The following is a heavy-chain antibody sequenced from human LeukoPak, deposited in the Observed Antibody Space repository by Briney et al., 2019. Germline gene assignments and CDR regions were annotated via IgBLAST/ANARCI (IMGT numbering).Heavy chain of an antibody. D-gene: IGHD6-13*01. CDR1: GGSLSTSY. CDR3: ARENPTGYSSSWYSPYGMDV. V-gene: IGHV4-59*01. Sequence: PSETLSLTCTVSGGSLSTSYWSWIRQPPGKGLEWIGYIYYRGRTNCNPPLKSRVTISVDTSKNQFSLKLSSVTATDTAVYYCARENPTGYSSSWYSPYGMDVWGQGTTVTVSS. J-gene: IGHJ6*02. CDR2: IYYRGRT.